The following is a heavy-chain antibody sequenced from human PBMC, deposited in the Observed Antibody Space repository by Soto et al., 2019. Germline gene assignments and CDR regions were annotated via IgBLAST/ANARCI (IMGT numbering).Heavy chain of an antibody. D-gene: IGHD5-12*01. CDR2: IYYSGST. J-gene: IGHJ4*02. CDR3: ARRSADSSGYDYPPRSDFAY. CDR1: GGSISSSSYY. Sequence: SETLSLTCTVSGGSISSSSYYWGWIRQPPGKGLEWIGSIYYSGSTYYNPSLKSRVTISVDTSKNQFSLKLSSVTAADTAVYYCARRSADSSGYDYPPRSDFAYWGQGTLVPVSP. V-gene: IGHV4-39*01.